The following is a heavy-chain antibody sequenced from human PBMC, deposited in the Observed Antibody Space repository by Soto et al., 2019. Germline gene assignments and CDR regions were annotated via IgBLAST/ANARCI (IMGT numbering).Heavy chain of an antibody. CDR3: TRAILPEDYYYDSSGYYLDAFDI. Sequence: QVQLVESGGGVVQPGRSLRLSCAASGFTFSSYAMHWVRQAPGKGLEWVAVISYDGSNKYYADSVKGRFTISRDNSKNTLYLQMNSLRAEDTAVYYCTRAILPEDYYYDSSGYYLDAFDIWGQGTMVTVSS. CDR1: GFTFSSYA. J-gene: IGHJ3*02. D-gene: IGHD3-22*01. CDR2: ISYDGSNK. V-gene: IGHV3-30-3*01.